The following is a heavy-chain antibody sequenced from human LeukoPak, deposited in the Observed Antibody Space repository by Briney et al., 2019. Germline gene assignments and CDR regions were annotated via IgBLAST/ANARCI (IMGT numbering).Heavy chain of an antibody. CDR1: GGSFSGYY. CDR3: ARGRLADC. D-gene: IGHD6-19*01. V-gene: IGHV4-34*01. CDR2: INHSGST. Sequence: SETLSLTCAVYGGSFSGYYWSWIRQPPGKGLEWIGEINHSGSTNYNPSLKSRVTISVDTSKNQFSLKLSSVTAADTAVYYCARGRLADCWGQGTLVTVSS. J-gene: IGHJ4*02.